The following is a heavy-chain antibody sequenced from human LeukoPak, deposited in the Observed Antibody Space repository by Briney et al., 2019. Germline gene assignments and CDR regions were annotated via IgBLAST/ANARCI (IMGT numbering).Heavy chain of an antibody. Sequence: PGGSLRLSCAASGFTFSSYAMSWVRQAPGKGLEWVSAISGSGGSTYYADSVKGRFTISRDNSKNTLYLQMNSLRAEDTAVYYCAKGDLYSSSWSGFDYWGRGTLVTVSS. J-gene: IGHJ4*02. CDR3: AKGDLYSSSWSGFDY. CDR2: ISGSGGST. CDR1: GFTFSSYA. V-gene: IGHV3-23*01. D-gene: IGHD6-13*01.